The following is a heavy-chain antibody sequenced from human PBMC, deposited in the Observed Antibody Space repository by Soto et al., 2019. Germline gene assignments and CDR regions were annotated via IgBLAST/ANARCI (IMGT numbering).Heavy chain of an antibody. D-gene: IGHD2-8*01. V-gene: IGHV3-23*01. CDR1: GFPFSSYS. J-gene: IGHJ4*02. CDR2: ISGSGGST. CDR3: AKLSVYAIQAHYYFDY. Sequence: PGGSLSLSCAASGFPFSSYSMSCVRQAQGKGLEWVSAISGSGGSTYYADSVKGRFTISRDNSKNTLYLQMNSLRAEDTAVYYCAKLSVYAIQAHYYFDYWGQGTLVTVSS.